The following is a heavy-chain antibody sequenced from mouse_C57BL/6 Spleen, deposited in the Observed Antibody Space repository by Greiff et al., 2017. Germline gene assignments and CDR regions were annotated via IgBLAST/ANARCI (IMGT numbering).Heavy chain of an antibody. J-gene: IGHJ2*01. V-gene: IGHV1-64*01. CDR2: IHPNSGST. CDR1: GYTFTSYW. Sequence: QVQLQQPGAELVKPGASVKLSCKASGYTFTSYWMHWVKQRPGQGLEWIGMIHPNSGSTNYNEKFKSKATLTVDKSSSTAYMQLSSLKSEDAAVYYCARSIYYGSLYFDYWGQGTTLTVSS. D-gene: IGHD1-1*01. CDR3: ARSIYYGSLYFDY.